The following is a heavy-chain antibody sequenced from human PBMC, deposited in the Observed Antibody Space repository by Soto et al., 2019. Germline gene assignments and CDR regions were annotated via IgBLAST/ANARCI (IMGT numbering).Heavy chain of an antibody. CDR3: AKRSGPYYYYAMDG. Sequence: EVQLLESGGGSAQPGGSLRLSCAASGFMFRDYAMHWVRQAPGKGLEWVSVISGAATTTSYADSVKGRFTLSRDYSRNPVHLQRTSLSAAATAVYYCAKRSGPYYYYAMDGWGQGTTVTVSS. J-gene: IGHJ6*02. CDR1: GFMFRDYA. V-gene: IGHV3-23*01. CDR2: ISGAATTT.